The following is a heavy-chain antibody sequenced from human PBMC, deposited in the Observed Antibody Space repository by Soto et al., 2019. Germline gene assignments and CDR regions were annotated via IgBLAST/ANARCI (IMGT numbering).Heavy chain of an antibody. CDR1: GYSFTSYW. V-gene: IGHV5-51*01. Sequence: GESLKISCKGSGYSFTSYWIGWVRQMPGKGLEWMGIIYPGDSDTRYSPSFQGQVTISADKSISTAYLQWSSLKASDTAMYYCARLVGYSGYDWNYYYYYMDVWGKGTTVTVSS. J-gene: IGHJ6*03. CDR3: ARLVGYSGYDWNYYYYYMDV. D-gene: IGHD5-12*01. CDR2: IYPGDSDT.